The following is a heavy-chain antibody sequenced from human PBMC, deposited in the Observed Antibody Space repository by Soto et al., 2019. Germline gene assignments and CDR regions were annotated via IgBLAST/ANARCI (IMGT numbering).Heavy chain of an antibody. Sequence: TLSLTCAVYGGSFSGYYWSWIRQPPGKGLEWIGEINHSGSTNYNPSLKSRVTISVDTSKNQFSLKLSSVTAADTAVYYCARAVVGATEEGLDYWGQGTLVTVSS. CDR3: ARAVVGATEEGLDY. CDR1: GGSFSGYY. V-gene: IGHV4-34*01. J-gene: IGHJ4*02. CDR2: INHSGST. D-gene: IGHD1-26*01.